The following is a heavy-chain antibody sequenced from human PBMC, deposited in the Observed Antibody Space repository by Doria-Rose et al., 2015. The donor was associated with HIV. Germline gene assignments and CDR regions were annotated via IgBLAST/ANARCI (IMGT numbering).Heavy chain of an antibody. J-gene: IGHJ4*02. CDR2: IFSDDDR. D-gene: IGHD6-13*01. CDR1: GVSLSSPGMG. Sequence: QITLKESGPVLVKPTEALTLTCTVSGVSLSSPGMGVSWIRQPPGKALEWLANIFSDDDRSYITSLKSRLTISRGTSKSQVVLTMTDMDPADTATYYCARIKSSRWYHKYYFDFWGQGTLVIVSA. CDR3: ARIKSSRWYHKYYFDF. V-gene: IGHV2-26*01.